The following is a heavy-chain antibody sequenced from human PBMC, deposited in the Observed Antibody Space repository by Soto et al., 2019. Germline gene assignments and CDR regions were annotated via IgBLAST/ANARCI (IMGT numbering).Heavy chain of an antibody. V-gene: IGHV3-30*03. Sequence: QVQLVESGGGVVQPGRSLRLSCAASGFTFSNYGMHWVRQAPGKGLEWVALISSDGSNKYYPDSVKGRFTLCRDNSKKPLYLQGKSLRPEETSVYYCARDRGWNCDFWCKGSLVSVAS. J-gene: IGHJ4*02. CDR2: ISSDGSNK. D-gene: IGHD1-7*01. CDR1: GFTFSNYG. CDR3: ARDRGWNCDF.